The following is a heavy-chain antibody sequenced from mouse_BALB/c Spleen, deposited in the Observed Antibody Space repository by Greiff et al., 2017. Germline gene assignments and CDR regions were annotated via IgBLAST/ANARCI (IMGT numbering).Heavy chain of an antibody. CDR2: ISSGGGST. D-gene: IGHD2-3*01. Sequence: EVQLVESGGGLVKPGGSLKLSCAASGFAFSSYDMSWVRQTPEKRLEWVAYISSGGGSTYYPDTVKGRFTISRDNAKNTLYLQMSSLKSEDTAMYYCARHGDGYYYFDYWGQGTTLTVSS. CDR3: ARHGDGYYYFDY. V-gene: IGHV5-12-1*01. J-gene: IGHJ2*01. CDR1: GFAFSSYD.